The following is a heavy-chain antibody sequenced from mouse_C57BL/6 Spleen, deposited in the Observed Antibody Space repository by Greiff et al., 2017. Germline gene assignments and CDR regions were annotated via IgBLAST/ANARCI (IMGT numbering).Heavy chain of an antibody. Sequence: VQLQQSGAELVRPGASVTLSCKASGYTFTDYEMHWVKQTPVHGLEWIGAIDPETGGTAYNQKFKGKAILTADKSSSTAYMELRSLTSEDAAVYYCTKNYGSSYGYFDGWGTGTTVTVAS. V-gene: IGHV1-15*01. CDR1: GYTFTDYE. J-gene: IGHJ1*03. CDR3: TKNYGSSYGYFDG. D-gene: IGHD1-1*01. CDR2: IDPETGGT.